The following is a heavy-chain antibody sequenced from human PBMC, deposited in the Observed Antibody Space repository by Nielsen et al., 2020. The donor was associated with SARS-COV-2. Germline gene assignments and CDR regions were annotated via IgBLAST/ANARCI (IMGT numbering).Heavy chain of an antibody. J-gene: IGHJ3*02. D-gene: IGHD3-9*01. Sequence: SVKVSCKASGFTFTSSAVQWVRQAHGQRLEWIGWIVVGSGNTNYAQKFQERVTITRDMSTSTAYMELSSLRSEDTAVYYCAAGDYDILTGPTSGAFDIWGQGTMVTVSS. CDR2: IVVGSGNT. CDR1: GFTFTSSA. CDR3: AAGDYDILTGPTSGAFDI. V-gene: IGHV1-58*01.